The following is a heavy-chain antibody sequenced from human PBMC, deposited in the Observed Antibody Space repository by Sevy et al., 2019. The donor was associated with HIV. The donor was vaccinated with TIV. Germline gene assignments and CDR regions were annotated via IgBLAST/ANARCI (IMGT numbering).Heavy chain of an antibody. CDR1: GGSFSGYY. V-gene: IGHV4-34*01. CDR2: INHSGST. CDR3: ARSPPIVVVPGAPSWFDP. J-gene: IGHJ5*02. D-gene: IGHD2-2*01. Sequence: LLAASETLSLTCAVHGGSFSGYYWNWIRQPPGKGLEWIGEINHSGSTNYNPSLKSRVTISVDTSKNQFSLNLSSVTAADTAVYYCARSPPIVVVPGAPSWFDPWGQGTLVTVSS.